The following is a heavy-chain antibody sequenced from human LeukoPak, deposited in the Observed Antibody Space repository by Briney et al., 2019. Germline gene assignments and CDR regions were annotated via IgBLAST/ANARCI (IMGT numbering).Heavy chain of an antibody. J-gene: IGHJ3*02. CDR1: GFSINNGHY. D-gene: IGHD3-10*01. CDR3: ARTPYYGSGSYYNINDAFDI. Sequence: SETLSLTCTVSGFSINNGHYWGWIRQPPGKGLEWIGTIYQSGSTSYNPSLKSRVTISVDTSRNHFSLRLTSVTAADTAVYYCARTPYYGSGSYYNINDAFDIWGQGTMVTISS. CDR2: IYQSGST. V-gene: IGHV4-38-2*02.